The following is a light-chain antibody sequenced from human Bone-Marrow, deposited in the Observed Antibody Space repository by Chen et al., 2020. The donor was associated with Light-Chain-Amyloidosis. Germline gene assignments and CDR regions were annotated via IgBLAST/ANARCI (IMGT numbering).Light chain of an antibody. CDR3: QVWDRSSDRPV. CDR2: DDS. CDR1: NIGSTS. V-gene: IGLV3-21*02. Sequence: SYVMTQPSSVSGAPGQTATIACGGNNIGSTSVHWYQQTPGQAPLLVVYDDSDRTSGIHERLSGSNSGNTATLTISRVEAGDEADYYCQVWDRSSDRPVFGGGTKLTVL. J-gene: IGLJ3*02.